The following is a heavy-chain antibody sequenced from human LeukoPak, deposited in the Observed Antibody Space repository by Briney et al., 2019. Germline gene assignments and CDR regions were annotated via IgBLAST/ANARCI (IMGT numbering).Heavy chain of an antibody. CDR3: ARRSTVTTFEY. V-gene: IGHV4-4*02. CDR2: IYHSGST. CDR1: GGSITSSNW. Sequence: SGTLSLTCAVSGGSITSSNWWSWVRQPPGKGLERIGEIYHSGSTNYNLSLKSRVTISVDKSKNQFSLKLTSVTAADTAVYYCARRSTVTTFEYWGQGILVTVSS. D-gene: IGHD4-17*01. J-gene: IGHJ4*02.